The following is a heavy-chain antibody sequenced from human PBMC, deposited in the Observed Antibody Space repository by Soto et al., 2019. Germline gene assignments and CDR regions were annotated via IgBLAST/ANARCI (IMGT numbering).Heavy chain of an antibody. CDR3: ARAIVGPTTTGWLDP. J-gene: IGHJ5*02. CDR2: IIPIFGTA. D-gene: IGHD1-26*01. V-gene: IGHV1-69*01. CDR1: GGTFSRYA. Sequence: QVQLVQSGSEVKKPGSSVKVSCKASGGTFSRYAISWVRQAPGQGLEWMGGIIPIFGTANYAQKFQGRVTITADASTSTAYMELSSLTFEDTAVYYCARAIVGPTTTGWLDPWGQGTLVTVSS.